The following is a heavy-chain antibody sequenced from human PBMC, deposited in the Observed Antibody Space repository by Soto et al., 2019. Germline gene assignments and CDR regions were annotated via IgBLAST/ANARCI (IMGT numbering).Heavy chain of an antibody. CDR2: ISYDGSNK. J-gene: IGHJ6*02. CDR1: GFTFSSYG. Sequence: QVQLVESGGGVVQPGRSLRLSCAASGFTFSSYGMHWVRQAPGKGLEWVAVISYDGSNKYYAESVQGRFTIFRDNSKNTLYLQMNRLRGEDTAVYYCAKDRGPGDSSGWLYYYYYGMDVWGQGTTVTVSS. V-gene: IGHV3-30*18. D-gene: IGHD6-19*01. CDR3: AKDRGPGDSSGWLYYYYYGMDV.